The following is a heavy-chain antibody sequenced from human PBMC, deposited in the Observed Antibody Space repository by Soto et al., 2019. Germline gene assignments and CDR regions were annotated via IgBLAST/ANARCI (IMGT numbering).Heavy chain of an antibody. J-gene: IGHJ6*02. CDR2: ISAYNVNT. CDR1: GYTFTSYG. Sequence: QVQLVQSGAEVKKPGASVKVSCKASGYTFTSYGISWVRQAPGQGLEWMGWISAYNVNTNYAQKLQGRVTMTTDTSTSTAYMELRSLRSDDTAVYYCASSWAQTVYYYGMDVWGQGTTVTVSS. V-gene: IGHV1-18*01. CDR3: ASSWAQTVYYYGMDV. D-gene: IGHD1-1*01.